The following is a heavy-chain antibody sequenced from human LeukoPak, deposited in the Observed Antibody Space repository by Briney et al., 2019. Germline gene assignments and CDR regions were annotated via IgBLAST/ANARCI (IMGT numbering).Heavy chain of an antibody. CDR1: GGSINDYY. CDR3: ARVVRGAVTSNCFDP. Sequence: PSETLSLTCTVSGGSINDYYWTWIRQARGKGLEWIGYISNSGTTDYNPSLKSRVTMSVDTSNNEFSLRLTSVTAADTAMYYCARVVRGAVTSNCFDPWGQGTLVTVSS. CDR2: ISNSGTT. V-gene: IGHV4-59*01. J-gene: IGHJ5*02. D-gene: IGHD4-17*01.